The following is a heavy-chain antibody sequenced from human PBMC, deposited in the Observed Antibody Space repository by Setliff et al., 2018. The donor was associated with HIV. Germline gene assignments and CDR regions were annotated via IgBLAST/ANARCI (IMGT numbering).Heavy chain of an antibody. CDR1: GDSIGYYY. CDR3: ARLGAEDFSDYDWVDY. D-gene: IGHD5-12*01. V-gene: IGHV4-34*01. CDR2: INHSGDT. Sequence: SETLSLTCTVSGDSIGYYYWSWIRQPPGKGLEWIGEINHSGDTNYNPSLKSRVTISVDTSKNQFSLNLNSVTAADTAVYYCARLGAEDFSDYDWVDYWGQGTLVTVSS. J-gene: IGHJ4*02.